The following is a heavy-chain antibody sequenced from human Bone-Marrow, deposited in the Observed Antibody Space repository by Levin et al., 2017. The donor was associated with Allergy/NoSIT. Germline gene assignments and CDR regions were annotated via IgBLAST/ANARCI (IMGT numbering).Heavy chain of an antibody. D-gene: IGHD6-19*01. CDR1: GFTFSSYV. CDR2: IWYDGSNK. J-gene: IGHJ4*02. V-gene: IGHV3-33*01. Sequence: PGGSLRLSCAASGFTFSSYVMHWVRQAPGKGLEWVAVIWYDGSNKYYADSVKGRFTISRDNSKNTLYLQMNSLRAEDTAVYYCARAYSSGSPFDYWGQGTLVTFSS. CDR3: ARAYSSGSPFDY.